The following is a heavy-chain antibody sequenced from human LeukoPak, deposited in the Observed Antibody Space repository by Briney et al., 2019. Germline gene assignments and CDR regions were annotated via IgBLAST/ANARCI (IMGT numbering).Heavy chain of an antibody. CDR3: ARDGDSSSNWFDP. Sequence: GGSLRLSCAASGFTFSSYSMNWVRQALGKGLEWVSYISSSSSTIYYADSVKGRFTISRDNAKNSLYLQMNSLRAEDTAVYYCARDGDSSSNWFDPWGQGTLVTVSS. CDR2: ISSSSSTI. J-gene: IGHJ5*02. CDR1: GFTFSSYS. V-gene: IGHV3-48*01. D-gene: IGHD6-6*01.